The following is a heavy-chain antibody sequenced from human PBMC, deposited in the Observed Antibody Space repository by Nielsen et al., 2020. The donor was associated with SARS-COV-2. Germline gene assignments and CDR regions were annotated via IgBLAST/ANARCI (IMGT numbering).Heavy chain of an antibody. CDR3: AKDFYGDPWYFDY. CDR1: GFTFADYA. CDR2: ISWNSGSI. D-gene: IGHD4-17*01. Sequence: SLKISCAASGFTFADYAMHWVRQAPGKGLEWVSGISWNSGSIGYADSVKGRFTISRDNAKNSLYLQMNSLRAEDTALYYCAKDFYGDPWYFDYWGQGTLVTVSS. V-gene: IGHV3-9*01. J-gene: IGHJ4*02.